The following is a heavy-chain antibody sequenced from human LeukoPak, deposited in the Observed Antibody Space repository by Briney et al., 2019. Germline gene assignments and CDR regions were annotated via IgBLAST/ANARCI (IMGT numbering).Heavy chain of an antibody. D-gene: IGHD3-22*01. V-gene: IGHV1-18*01. J-gene: IGHJ4*02. CDR3: ARDPLYYHSHTRGYSTFFDY. CDR2: ISAYNGKT. CDR1: GYTFTSYG. Sequence: ASVKVSCKASGYTFTSYGITWVRQAPGQGLEWMGWISAYNGKTKYAQKLQGRVTMTTDTSTSTAYMELRSLRADDTAVYYCARDPLYYHSHTRGYSTFFDYWGQGTLVTVSS.